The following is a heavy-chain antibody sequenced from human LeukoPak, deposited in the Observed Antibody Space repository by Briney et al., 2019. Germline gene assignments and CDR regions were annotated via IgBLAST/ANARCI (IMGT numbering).Heavy chain of an antibody. D-gene: IGHD4-11*01. Sequence: SETLSLTCTVSGYSISSGYYWCWSRQPPGKGLEGIGSIYHSGSTYYNPSLKGRVTISVDPSKNQFSLKLSSVTAADTAVYYCARVWPSTYSNEGGVDYWGQGTLVTVSS. CDR3: ARVWPSTYSNEGGVDY. J-gene: IGHJ4*02. CDR2: IYHSGST. CDR1: GYSISSGYY. V-gene: IGHV4-38-2*02.